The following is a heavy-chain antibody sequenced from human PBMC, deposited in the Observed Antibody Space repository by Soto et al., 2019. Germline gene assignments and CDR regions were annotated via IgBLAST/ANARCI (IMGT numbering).Heavy chain of an antibody. CDR2: IYSGGST. Sequence: PGGSLRLSCSASGFTVSSNYMSGVRQAPGKGLEWVSVIYSGGSTYYADSVKGRFTISRHNSKNTLYLQMNSLRAEDTAVYYCARVGKEKRNVTTPYSNYYYYYYYMDVWGKGTTVTVSS. CDR3: ARVGKEKRNVTTPYSNYYYYYYYMDV. J-gene: IGHJ6*03. CDR1: GFTVSSNY. D-gene: IGHD4-4*01. V-gene: IGHV3-53*04.